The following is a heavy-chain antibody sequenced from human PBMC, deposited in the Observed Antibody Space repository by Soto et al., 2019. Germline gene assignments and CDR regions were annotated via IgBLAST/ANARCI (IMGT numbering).Heavy chain of an antibody. CDR3: ARSTVTSLNVGYGMDV. Sequence: QLQLQESGSGLVKPSQTLSLTCAVSGGSISSGGYSWSWIRQPPGKGLEWIGYIYHSGSTYYNPSLKSRVTISVDRSKNQFSLKLSSVTAAATAVYYCARSTVTSLNVGYGMDVWGQGTTVTVSS. D-gene: IGHD4-17*01. J-gene: IGHJ6*02. V-gene: IGHV4-30-2*01. CDR1: GGSISSGGYS. CDR2: IYHSGST.